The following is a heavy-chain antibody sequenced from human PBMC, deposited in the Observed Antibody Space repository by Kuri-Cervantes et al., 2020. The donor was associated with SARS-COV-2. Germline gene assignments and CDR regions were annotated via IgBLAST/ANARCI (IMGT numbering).Heavy chain of an antibody. J-gene: IGHJ4*02. CDR1: GFTFSSYA. D-gene: IGHD2/OR15-2a*01. V-gene: IGHV3-23*01. CDR2: ISGSGGST. Sequence: GESLKISCAASGFTFSSYAMSWVRQAPGKGLEWVSAISGSGGSTYNADSVKGRFTISRDNSKTTLYLQMNSLRAEDTAVYYCAKDLRGASQNIVKGYWGQGTLVTVSS. CDR3: AKDLRGASQNIVKGY.